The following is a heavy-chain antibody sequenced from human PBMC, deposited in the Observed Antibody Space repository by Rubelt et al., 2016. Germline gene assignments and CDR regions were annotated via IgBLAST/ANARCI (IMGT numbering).Heavy chain of an antibody. V-gene: IGHV4-39*01. J-gene: IGHJ6*03. CDR2: VYYSGST. Sequence: QLQLRESGPGLVSPSETLSLTCTVSGDSISGYYSGWIRQPPGKGLEWIGNVYYSGSTYYNPSLKSRVTISVDTSKNQFSRKRSSVTAADTAVYDCGRAVFGVVPYYYMDVWGKGTTVTVSS. CDR3: GRAVFGVVPYYYMDV. D-gene: IGHD3-3*01. CDR1: GDSISGYY.